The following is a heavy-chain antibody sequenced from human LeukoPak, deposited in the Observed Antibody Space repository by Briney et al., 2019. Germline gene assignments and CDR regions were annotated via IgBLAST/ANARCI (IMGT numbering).Heavy chain of an antibody. J-gene: IGHJ4*02. CDR2: ISAYKGAT. D-gene: IGHD2-15*01. Sequence: ASVRVSCKPSGYTFISYGIIWVRQAPGQGLEWVGWISAYKGATDYAQKFQGRVAMTTDTSTSTVYMELKSLTFEDTAVYYCARVNDIAVVAAAAPHYEYWGQGTLVTVS. CDR1: GYTFISYG. V-gene: IGHV1-18*01. CDR3: ARVNDIAVVAAAAPHYEY.